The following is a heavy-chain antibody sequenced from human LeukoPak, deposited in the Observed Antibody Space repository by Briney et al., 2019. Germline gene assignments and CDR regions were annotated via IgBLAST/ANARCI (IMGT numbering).Heavy chain of an antibody. V-gene: IGHV3-7*01. CDR2: IKQDGSEE. Sequence: GGSLRLSCAASGFTFSSYWMSWVRQAPGKGLEWVANIKQDGSEEYYVDSVKGRFTISRDNAKNSLYLQMNSLRAEDTAVYYCARGGYCSSTSCYTTPYYFDYWGQGTLVTVSS. CDR3: ARGGYCSSTSCYTTPYYFDY. J-gene: IGHJ4*02. CDR1: GFTFSSYW. D-gene: IGHD2-2*02.